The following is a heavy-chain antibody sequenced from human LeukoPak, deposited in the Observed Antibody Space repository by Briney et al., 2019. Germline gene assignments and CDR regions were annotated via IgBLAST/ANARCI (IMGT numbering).Heavy chain of an antibody. V-gene: IGHV1-18*01. Sequence: ASVKVSCKASGYIFTSYGISWMRQAPGQGLEWMGWISGYNGHTKYAQKVQARVTMTTDTSTSTAYMELSSLRSEDTAVYYCARGREVVVAAMGWYNWFDPWGQGTLVTVSS. CDR2: ISGYNGHT. CDR3: ARGREVVVAAMGWYNWFDP. CDR1: GYIFTSYG. D-gene: IGHD2-15*01. J-gene: IGHJ5*02.